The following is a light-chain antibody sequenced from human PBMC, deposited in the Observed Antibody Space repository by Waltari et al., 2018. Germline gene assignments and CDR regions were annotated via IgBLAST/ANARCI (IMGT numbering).Light chain of an antibody. Sequence: DIQLTQSPSFLSASVGDRVTITCRASQGISTSLPWYQQKSGKAPKLLIYVASTLQSGVPSRFSGSGSGTEFTLTISTLQPEDFATYYCQQLSSYPLTFGGGTKVEI. CDR1: QGISTS. CDR3: QQLSSYPLT. CDR2: VAS. V-gene: IGKV1-9*01. J-gene: IGKJ4*01.